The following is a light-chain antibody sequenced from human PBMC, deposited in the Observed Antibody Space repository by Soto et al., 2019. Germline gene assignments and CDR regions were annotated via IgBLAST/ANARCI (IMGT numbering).Light chain of an antibody. Sequence: ETVLTQSPGTVSLSPGESATLCCRASQSIGKSYLAWFQHKPGQAPRLLIYGASTRATGIPDRFRGSGSGTDFTLTVSRLESEDFAVYYCQQYAESPLTFGGGTKVEIK. CDR3: QQYAESPLT. CDR1: QSIGKSY. V-gene: IGKV3-20*01. J-gene: IGKJ4*01. CDR2: GAS.